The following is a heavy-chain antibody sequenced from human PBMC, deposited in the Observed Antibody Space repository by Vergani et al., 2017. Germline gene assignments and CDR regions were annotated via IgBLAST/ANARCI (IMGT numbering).Heavy chain of an antibody. CDR1: GFTFSSYS. V-gene: IGHV3-21*01. J-gene: IGHJ4*02. D-gene: IGHD6-13*01. CDR2: ISSSSSYI. Sequence: EVQLVESGGGLVKPGGSLRLSCAASGFTFSSYSMNWVRQAPGKGLEWVSSISSSSSYIYYADSVKGRFTISRDNAKNSLYLQMNSLRAEDTAVYYGARVRAQGIAAAGDFGYWGQGTLVTVSS. CDR3: ARVRAQGIAAAGDFGY.